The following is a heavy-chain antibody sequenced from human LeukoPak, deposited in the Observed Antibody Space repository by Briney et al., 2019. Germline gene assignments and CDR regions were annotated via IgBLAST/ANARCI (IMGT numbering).Heavy chain of an antibody. CDR1: GYTFTSYG. V-gene: IGHV1-69*04. CDR3: ARDGCSSTSCYMGVYYFDY. J-gene: IGHJ4*02. CDR2: IIPILGIA. Sequence: SVKVSCKASGYTFTSYGISWVRQAPGQGLEWMGRIIPILGIANYAQKFQGRVTITADKSTSTAYMELSSLRSEDTAVYYCARDGCSSTSCYMGVYYFDYWGQGTLVTVSS. D-gene: IGHD2-2*02.